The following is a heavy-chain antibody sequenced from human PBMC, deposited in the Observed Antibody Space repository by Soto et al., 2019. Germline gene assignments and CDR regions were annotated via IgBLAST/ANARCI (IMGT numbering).Heavy chain of an antibody. V-gene: IGHV1-69*13. J-gene: IGHJ6*02. Sequence: ASVKVSCKASGGTFSSYAISWVRQAPGQGLEWMGGIIPIFGTANYAQKFQGRVTITADESTSTAYMELSSLRSEDTAVYYCASPIAVGPEGYYYGMDVWGQGTTVTVSS. CDR1: GGTFSSYA. CDR2: IIPIFGTA. D-gene: IGHD6-19*01. CDR3: ASPIAVGPEGYYYGMDV.